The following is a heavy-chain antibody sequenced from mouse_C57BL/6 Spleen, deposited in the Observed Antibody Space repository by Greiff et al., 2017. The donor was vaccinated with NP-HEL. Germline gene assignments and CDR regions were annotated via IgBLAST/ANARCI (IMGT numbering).Heavy chain of an antibody. V-gene: IGHV1-26*01. Sequence: EVQLQQSGPELVKPGASVKISCKASGYTFTDYYMNWVKQSHGKSLEWIGDINPNNGGTSYNQKFNGKSTLPVDKSSSTAYMELRSLTSEDAAVYYCARGGTGLYYAMDYWGQGTSVTVSS. D-gene: IGHD3-3*01. CDR1: GYTFTDYY. CDR2: INPNNGGT. J-gene: IGHJ4*01. CDR3: ARGGTGLYYAMDY.